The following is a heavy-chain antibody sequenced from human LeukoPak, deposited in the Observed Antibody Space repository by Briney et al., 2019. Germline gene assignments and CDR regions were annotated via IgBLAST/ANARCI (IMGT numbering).Heavy chain of an antibody. CDR1: GFTFSSYS. J-gene: IGHJ3*02. D-gene: IGHD2-21*01. Sequence: GGSPRLSCAASGFTFSSYSMNWVRQAPGKGLEWVSSTSSSSSYIYYADSVKGRFTISRDNAKNSLYLQMNSLRAEDTAVYYCARGMAIPGAFDIWGQGTMVTVSS. CDR2: TSSSSSYI. V-gene: IGHV3-21*01. CDR3: ARGMAIPGAFDI.